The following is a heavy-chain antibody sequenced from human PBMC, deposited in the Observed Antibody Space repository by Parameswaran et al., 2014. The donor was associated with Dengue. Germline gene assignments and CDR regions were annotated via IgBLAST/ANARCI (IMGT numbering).Heavy chain of an antibody. CDR2: ISAYNGNT. Sequence: WVRQAPGQGLEWMGWISAYNGNTNYAQKLQGRVTMTTDTSTSTAYMELRSLRSDDTAVYYCARDRIAAAGTATDYWGQGTLVTVSS. J-gene: IGHJ4*02. CDR3: ARDRIAAAGTATDY. V-gene: IGHV1-18*01. D-gene: IGHD6-13*01.